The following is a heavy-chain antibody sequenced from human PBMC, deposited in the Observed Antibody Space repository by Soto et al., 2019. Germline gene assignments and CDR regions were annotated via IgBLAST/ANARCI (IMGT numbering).Heavy chain of an antibody. Sequence: PSETLSLTCTVSGGSISSGDYYWSWIRQPPGKGLEWIGYIYYSGSTYYNPSLKSRVTISVDTSKNQFSLKLSSATAADTAVYYCARDKGPLDCSGGSCYVNWFDPWGQGTLVTVSS. CDR3: ARDKGPLDCSGGSCYVNWFDP. D-gene: IGHD2-15*01. J-gene: IGHJ5*02. CDR1: GGSISSGDYY. V-gene: IGHV4-30-4*01. CDR2: IYYSGST.